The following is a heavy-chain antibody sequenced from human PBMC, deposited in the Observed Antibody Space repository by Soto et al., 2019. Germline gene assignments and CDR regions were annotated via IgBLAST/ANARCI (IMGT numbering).Heavy chain of an antibody. J-gene: IGHJ6*02. CDR1: GFTFSSYW. D-gene: IGHD6-13*01. V-gene: IGHV3-7*01. CDR2: INEDGSEK. Sequence: GGSLRLSCAASGFTFSSYWMSWVRQAPGKGLEWVANINEDGSEKYYVDSVKGRFTISRDNAKNSLYLQMNSLRAEDTAVYHCARDLRLAAAGRDYYYYGMDVWGQGTTVTVSS. CDR3: ARDLRLAAAGRDYYYYGMDV.